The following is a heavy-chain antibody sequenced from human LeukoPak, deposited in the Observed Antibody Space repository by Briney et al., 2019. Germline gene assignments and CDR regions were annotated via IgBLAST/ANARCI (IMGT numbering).Heavy chain of an antibody. J-gene: IGHJ4*02. CDR3: AKSAYYDSSGFYREYYFDY. V-gene: IGHV3-23*01. Sequence: GGSLRRTCAASRFTFSNYAMSWVRQAPGKGLEWVSTISGSGGSTYYADSVKGRFTISRDNSKNTLHLQMNSLRAEDTAVYYCAKSAYYDSSGFYREYYFDYWGQGTLVTVSS. CDR2: ISGSGGST. CDR1: RFTFSNYA. D-gene: IGHD3-22*01.